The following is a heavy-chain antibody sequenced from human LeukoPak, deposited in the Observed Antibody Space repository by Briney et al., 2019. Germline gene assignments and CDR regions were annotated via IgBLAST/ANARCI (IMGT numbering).Heavy chain of an antibody. CDR2: IYPGGST. CDR1: GGSISSYY. CDR3: ARGTEWLQND. V-gene: IGHV4-59*01. J-gene: IGHJ4*02. D-gene: IGHD5-24*01. Sequence: SETLSLSCTVSGGSISSYYWSWFRQPPGEGLEWIGYIYPGGSTNYNPSLKSRVTISLDTSKNQSSLKLTSMTAVDTALYYCARGTEWLQNDWGQGTLVTVSS.